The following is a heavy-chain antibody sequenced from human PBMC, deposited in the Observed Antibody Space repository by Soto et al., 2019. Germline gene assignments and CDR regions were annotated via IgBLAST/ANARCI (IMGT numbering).Heavy chain of an antibody. CDR3: ARGQEVGAHFFDS. D-gene: IGHD2-15*01. CDR1: GFTFSGFD. V-gene: IGHV3-13*01. J-gene: IGHJ4*01. Sequence: PGGSLRLSCEASGFTFSGFDMHWVRQPTGKGLEWVSTIGTAGDTYYAVSVKGRFTISRDNAKNSLSLQMNSLRAGDTAVYFCARGQEVGAHFFDSWGQEPRSPSPQ. CDR2: IGTAGDT.